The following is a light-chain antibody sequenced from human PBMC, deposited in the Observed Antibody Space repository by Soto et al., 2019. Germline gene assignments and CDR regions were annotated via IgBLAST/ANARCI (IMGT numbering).Light chain of an antibody. CDR1: QSISNW. CDR3: QQYNSFRA. V-gene: IGKV1-5*03. J-gene: IGKJ1*01. Sequence: DIQMTQSPSTLSASVGDRVTFTCRASQSISNWLAWHQQKPGKAPKLLIYKASTLEGGVPSRFIGSGSGTEFTLTISSLQPDDFATYYCQQYNSFRAFGQGTKVDI. CDR2: KAS.